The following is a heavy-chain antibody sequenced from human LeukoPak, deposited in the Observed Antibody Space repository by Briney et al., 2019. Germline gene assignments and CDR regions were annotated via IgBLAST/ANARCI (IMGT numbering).Heavy chain of an antibody. D-gene: IGHD3-3*01. CDR3: ARSSRITIFGVVTSARYYYMDV. V-gene: IGHV4-59*11. Sequence: KPSETLSLTCTVSGGSISSHYWSWIRQPPGKGLEWVGFIYYSGSNNYNPSPKRRLTISVDTSKNQFSLKLSSVTSADTAVYYCARSSRITIFGVVTSARYYYMDVWGKGTTVTVSS. CDR2: IYYSGSN. J-gene: IGHJ6*03. CDR1: GGSISSHY.